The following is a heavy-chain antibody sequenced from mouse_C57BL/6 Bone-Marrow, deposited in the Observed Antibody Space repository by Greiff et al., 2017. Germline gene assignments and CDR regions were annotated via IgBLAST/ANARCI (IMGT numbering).Heavy chain of an antibody. CDR2: IRSKSNNYAT. CDR1: GFSFNTYA. J-gene: IGHJ3*01. V-gene: IGHV10-1*01. Sequence: EVKLMESGGGLVQPKGSLKLSCAASGFSFNTYAMNWVRQAPGKGLEWVARIRSKSNNYATYYADSVKDRFTISRDDSESMLYLQMNNLKTEDTAMYYCAPITTVVGRAYWGQGTLVTVSA. CDR3: APITTVVGRAY. D-gene: IGHD1-1*01.